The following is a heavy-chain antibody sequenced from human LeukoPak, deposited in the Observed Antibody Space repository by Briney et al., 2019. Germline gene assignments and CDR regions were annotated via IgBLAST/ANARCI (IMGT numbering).Heavy chain of an antibody. Sequence: QPGGSLRLSCAASGFTFSSYDMHWVRQATGKGLEWVSAIGTAGDTYYPGSVKGRFTISRENAKNSLYLQMNSLRAGDTAVYYCARDGIFSYAFDIWGQGTMVTVSS. CDR3: ARDGIFSYAFDI. D-gene: IGHD3-3*01. CDR1: GFTFSSYD. CDR2: IGTAGDT. J-gene: IGHJ3*02. V-gene: IGHV3-13*01.